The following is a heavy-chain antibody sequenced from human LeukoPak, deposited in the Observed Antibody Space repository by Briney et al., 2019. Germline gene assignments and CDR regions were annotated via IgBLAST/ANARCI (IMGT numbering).Heavy chain of an antibody. CDR3: ARDHELGNYGMDV. V-gene: IGHV3-7*01. CDR2: IKQDGSEK. D-gene: IGHD7-27*01. Sequence: PGGSLRLSCAASGFTFSSYWMSWVRQAPGKGLEWVANIKQDGSEKHYVDSVKGRFTISRDNAKNSLYLQMNSLRAEDTAVYYCARDHELGNYGMDVWGQGTTVTVSS. J-gene: IGHJ6*02. CDR1: GFTFSSYW.